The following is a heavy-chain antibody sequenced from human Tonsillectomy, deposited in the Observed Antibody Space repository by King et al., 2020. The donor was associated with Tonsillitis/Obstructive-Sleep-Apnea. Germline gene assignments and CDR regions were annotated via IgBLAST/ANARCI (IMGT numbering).Heavy chain of an antibody. J-gene: IGHJ6*02. CDR1: GFTFSSYW. V-gene: IGHV3-7*03. D-gene: IGHD3-10*01. Sequence: VQLVESGGGLVQPGGSLRLSCAASGFTFSSYWMSWVRQAPGKGLEWVANIKQDGSEIFSVDSVKGRFTISRDNAKNSLYLQMNSLRAEDTAVYYCAREGPNYYGSGIHYYGMDVWGQGTTVTVSS. CDR3: AREGPNYYGSGIHYYGMDV. CDR2: IKQDGSEI.